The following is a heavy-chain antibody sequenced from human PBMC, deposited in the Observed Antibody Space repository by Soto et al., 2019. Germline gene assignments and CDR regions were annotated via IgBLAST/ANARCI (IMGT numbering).Heavy chain of an antibody. J-gene: IGHJ3*02. V-gene: IGHV5-10-1*01. CDR1: GYSFTSYW. CDR3: ARRVNDISTLDAFDI. CDR2: IDPSDSYT. D-gene: IGHD3-9*01. Sequence: GESLKISCKGSGYSFTSYWISWVRQMPGKGLEWMGRIDPSDSYTNYSPSFQGHVTISADKSINTAYLQWSSLKASDTAMYYCARRVNDISTLDAFDIWGQGTMVTVS.